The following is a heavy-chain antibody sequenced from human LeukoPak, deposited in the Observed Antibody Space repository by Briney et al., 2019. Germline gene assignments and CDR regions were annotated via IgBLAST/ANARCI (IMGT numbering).Heavy chain of an antibody. CDR3: ARGYYYDSSGYYDY. CDR2: ISHSGST. J-gene: IGHJ4*02. CDR1: GGSFSGYY. D-gene: IGHD3-22*01. Sequence: SETLSLTCAVYGGSFSGYYWSWIRQPPGKGLEWIGEISHSGSTNYNPSLKSRVTISVDTSKTQFSLKLSSVTAADTAVYYCARGYYYDSSGYYDYWGQGTLVTVSS. V-gene: IGHV4-34*01.